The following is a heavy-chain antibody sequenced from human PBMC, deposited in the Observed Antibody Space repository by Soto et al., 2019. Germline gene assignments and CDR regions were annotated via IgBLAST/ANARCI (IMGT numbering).Heavy chain of an antibody. CDR1: GGSISSYY. D-gene: IGHD4-17*01. Sequence: SETLSLTCTVSGGSISSYYWSWIRQPPGKGLEWIGYIYYSGSTNYNPSLKSRVTISVDTSKNQLSLKLSSVTAADTAVYYCARSRTTVTPSGFQHWGQGTLVTVSS. CDR2: IYYSGST. V-gene: IGHV4-59*01. J-gene: IGHJ1*01. CDR3: ARSRTTVTPSGFQH.